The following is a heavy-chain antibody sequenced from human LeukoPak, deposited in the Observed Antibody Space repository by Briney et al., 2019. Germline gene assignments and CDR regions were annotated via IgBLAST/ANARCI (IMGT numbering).Heavy chain of an antibody. J-gene: IGHJ3*02. D-gene: IGHD5-24*01. V-gene: IGHV4-34*01. CDR2: INHSGST. CDR3: ARAVEMATTVGDAFDI. CDR1: GGSFSGYY. Sequence: SETLSLTCAVYGGSFSGYYWGWIRQPPGKGLEWIGEINHSGSTNYNPSLKSRVTISVDTSKNQFSLKLSSVTAADTAVYYCARAVEMATTVGDAFDIWGQGTMVTVSS.